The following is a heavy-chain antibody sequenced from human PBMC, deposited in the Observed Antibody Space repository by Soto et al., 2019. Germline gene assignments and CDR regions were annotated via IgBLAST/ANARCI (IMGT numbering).Heavy chain of an antibody. CDR1: GFTFDDYT. J-gene: IGHJ4*02. Sequence: GGSLRLSCAASGFTFDDYTMHWVRQAPGKGLEWVSLISWDGSSTYYAYSVKGRFTISRDNSKNTLYLQMNSLRTEDTALYYCAKDSKPRITMVRGILDFWGQGTLVTVSS. CDR3: AKDSKPRITMVRGILDF. V-gene: IGHV3-43*01. D-gene: IGHD3-10*01. CDR2: ISWDGSST.